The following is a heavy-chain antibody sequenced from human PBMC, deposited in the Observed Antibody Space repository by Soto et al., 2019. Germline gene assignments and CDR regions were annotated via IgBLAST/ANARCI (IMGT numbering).Heavy chain of an antibody. Sequence: GGSLRLSCAASGFMFSNHGMHWVRQAPGKGLEWVAVIRSDGNNRYYADSVKGRFTISRDNSKNTLYLQMNSLRAEDTAVYYCAKAEYHFWSGPDDYWGQGTLVTVSS. D-gene: IGHD3-3*02. CDR2: IRSDGNNR. CDR1: GFMFSNHG. CDR3: AKAEYHFWSGPDDY. V-gene: IGHV3-30*02. J-gene: IGHJ4*02.